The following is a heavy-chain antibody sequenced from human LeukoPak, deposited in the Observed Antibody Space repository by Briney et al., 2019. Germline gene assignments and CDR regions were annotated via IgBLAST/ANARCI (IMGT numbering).Heavy chain of an antibody. Sequence: SETLSLTCAVYGGSFSGYYWSWIRQPPGKGLEWIGEINHSGSTNYNPSLKSRATISVDTSKNQFSLKLSSVTAADTAVYYCARGGKYWGQGTLVTVSS. J-gene: IGHJ4*02. CDR1: GGSFSGYY. CDR3: ARGGKY. CDR2: INHSGST. D-gene: IGHD4-23*01. V-gene: IGHV4-34*01.